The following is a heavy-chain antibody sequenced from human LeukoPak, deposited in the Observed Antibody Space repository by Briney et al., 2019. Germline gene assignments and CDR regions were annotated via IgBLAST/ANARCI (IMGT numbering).Heavy chain of an antibody. J-gene: IGHJ4*02. V-gene: IGHV3-33*08. CDR1: GFTFSSYA. D-gene: IGHD4-23*01. CDR3: ARDVLYGGNSVGYYFDY. CDR2: IWYDGSNK. Sequence: GGSLRLSCAASGFTFSSYAMSWVRQAPGKGLEWVAVIWYDGSNKYYADSVKGRFTISRDNSKNTLYLQMNSLRAEDTAVYYCARDVLYGGNSVGYYFDYWGQGTLVTVSS.